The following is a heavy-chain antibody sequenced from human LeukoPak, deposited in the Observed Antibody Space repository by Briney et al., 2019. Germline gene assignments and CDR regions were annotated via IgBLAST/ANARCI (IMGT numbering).Heavy chain of an antibody. Sequence: GASLRLSCAASGFTFSSYAMSWVRQAPGKGLEWVSAISGSGGSTYYADSVKGRFTISRDNAKNSLYLQMNSLRAEDTAVYYCARVVDTAIRYYFDYWGQGTLVTVSS. CDR1: GFTFSSYA. V-gene: IGHV3-23*01. J-gene: IGHJ4*02. D-gene: IGHD5-18*01. CDR2: ISGSGGST. CDR3: ARVVDTAIRYYFDY.